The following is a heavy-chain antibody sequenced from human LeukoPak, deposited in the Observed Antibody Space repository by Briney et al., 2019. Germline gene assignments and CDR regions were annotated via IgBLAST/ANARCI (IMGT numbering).Heavy chain of an antibody. V-gene: IGHV3-23*01. J-gene: IGHJ4*02. CDR3: AKGDIVYYDYYFDY. CDR2: ISGSGGST. Sequence: LSLTCAVSGYSISSSNWWGWIRQPPGKGLEWVSAISGSGGSTYYADSVKGRFTISRDNSKNTLYLQMNSLRAEDTAVYYCAKGDIVYYDYYFDYWGQGTLVTVSS. D-gene: IGHD2-15*01. CDR1: GYSISSSN.